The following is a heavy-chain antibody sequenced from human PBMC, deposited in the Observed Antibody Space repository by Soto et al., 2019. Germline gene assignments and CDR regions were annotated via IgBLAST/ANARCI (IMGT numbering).Heavy chain of an antibody. J-gene: IGHJ4*02. CDR3: TKNSAYALDY. CDR1: RYSINNNNW. V-gene: IGHV4-4*02. Sequence: LSLTCDVSRYSINNNNWWGWVRQPPGGGLEWIGELHHGGSTNYNPSLESRVTFSVNISKNQFFLKLSSVTAADTAVYYCTKNSAYALDYWGQGTLVTVSS. D-gene: IGHD5-12*01. CDR2: LHHGGST.